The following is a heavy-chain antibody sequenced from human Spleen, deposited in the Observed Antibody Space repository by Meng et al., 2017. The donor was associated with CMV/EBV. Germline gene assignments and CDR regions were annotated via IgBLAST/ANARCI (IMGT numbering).Heavy chain of an antibody. V-gene: IGHV3-74*01. CDR1: GFTFSSYW. J-gene: IGHJ4*02. CDR3: AVNYDFWSGRWD. Sequence: VGSLRLSCAASGFTFSSYWMHWVRQAPGKGLVWVSRINSDGSSTSYADSVKGRFTISRDNAKNTLYLQMNSLRAEDTAVYYCAVNYDFWSGRWDWGQGTLVTVSS. D-gene: IGHD3-3*01. CDR2: INSDGSST.